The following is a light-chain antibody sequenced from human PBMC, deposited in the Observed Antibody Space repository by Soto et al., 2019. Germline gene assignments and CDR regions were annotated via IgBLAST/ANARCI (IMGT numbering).Light chain of an antibody. V-gene: IGKV3-11*01. CDR2: DAS. Sequence: EIVLTQSPATLSLSPGERATLSCRASQSVSSRLAWYQQKPGQAPRLILRDASDRATGIPARFTGSGSGTDVTPTISTLQPKDFAVYYCQQRGCPPLAFGGGTMVEIK. CDR3: QQRGCPPLA. CDR1: QSVSSR. J-gene: IGKJ4*01.